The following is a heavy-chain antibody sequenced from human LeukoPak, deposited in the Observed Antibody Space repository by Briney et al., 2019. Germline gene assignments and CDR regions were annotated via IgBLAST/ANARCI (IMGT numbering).Heavy chain of an antibody. V-gene: IGHV4-38-2*01. CDR1: GSSISSGYY. CDR2: IYHSGST. J-gene: IGHJ4*02. D-gene: IGHD6-19*01. CDR3: ARSQEGAVAGTTFDY. Sequence: PSETLSLTCAVSGSSISSGYYWGWIRQPPGRGLEWFGSIYHSGSTYYNPSLKSRVTISVDTSKNQFSLKLSSVTAADTAVYYCARSQEGAVAGTTFDYWGQGTLVTVSS.